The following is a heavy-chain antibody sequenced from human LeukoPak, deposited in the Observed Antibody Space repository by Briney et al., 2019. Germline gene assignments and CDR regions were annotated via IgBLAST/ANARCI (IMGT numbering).Heavy chain of an antibody. D-gene: IGHD3-10*01. CDR3: ARDVPYYYGSGSYYKTLWYYGMDV. Sequence: PSETLSLTCTVSGGSVSSGSYYWSWIRQPPGKGLEWIGYIYYSGSTNYNPSLKSRVTISVETSKNQFSLKLSSVTAADTAVYYCARDVPYYYGSGSYYKTLWYYGMDVWGQGTTVTVSS. CDR1: GGSVSSGSYY. J-gene: IGHJ6*02. CDR2: IYYSGST. V-gene: IGHV4-61*01.